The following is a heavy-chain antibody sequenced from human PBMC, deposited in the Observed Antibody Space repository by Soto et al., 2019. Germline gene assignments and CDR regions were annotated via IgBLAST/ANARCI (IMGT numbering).Heavy chain of an antibody. CDR1: GLNFSNYA. CDR3: AIISGFYYAVADY. D-gene: IGHD3-22*01. CDR2: ISGSGGTNT. V-gene: IGHV3-23*01. J-gene: IGHJ4*02. Sequence: EVRLLESGGGLVQPGGSLRLSCTASGLNFSNYAMSWVRQAPGKGLEWVSGISGSGGTNTYYADSVKGRFTISRDNSKSTLFLQMNSLRAEDTAVYYCAIISGFYYAVADYWGQGTLVTVSS.